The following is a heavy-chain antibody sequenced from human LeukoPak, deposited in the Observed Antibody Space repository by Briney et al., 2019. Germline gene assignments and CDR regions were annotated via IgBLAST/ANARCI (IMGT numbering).Heavy chain of an antibody. Sequence: SETLSLTCTVYGGSISSYYWSWIRQPPGKGLEWIGYIYYSGSTNYNPSLKSRVTISVDTSKNQFSLKLSSVTAADTAVYYCARASFTEPLSYYYYGMDVWGQGTTVTVSS. CDR1: GGSISSYY. CDR2: IYYSGST. J-gene: IGHJ6*02. D-gene: IGHD1-14*01. CDR3: ARASFTEPLSYYYYGMDV. V-gene: IGHV4-59*01.